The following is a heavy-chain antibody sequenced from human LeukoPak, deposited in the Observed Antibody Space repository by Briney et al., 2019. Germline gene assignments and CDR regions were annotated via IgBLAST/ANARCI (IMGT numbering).Heavy chain of an antibody. CDR3: ARCSIEQPLRWARYYYYYYMDV. CDR2: IYYSGST. CDR1: GGSISSSSYY. Sequence: PSETLSLTCTVSGGSISSSSYYWGWIRQPPGKGLEWIGSIYYSGSTYYNPSLKSRVTISVDTSKNQFSLKLSSVTAADTAVYYCARCSIEQPLRWARYYYYYYMDVWGKGTTVTVSS. V-gene: IGHV4-39*07. J-gene: IGHJ6*03. D-gene: IGHD2-2*01.